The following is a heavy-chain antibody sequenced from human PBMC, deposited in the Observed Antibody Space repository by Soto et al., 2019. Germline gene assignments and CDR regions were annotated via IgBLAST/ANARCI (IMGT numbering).Heavy chain of an antibody. Sequence: SGKVSCKASGCSFRTYAINCVRQAPGQGLEWMGGIIPMLAAPTYAQKFQGRLTITADESTTTVYMELSSLTSEDTAVYYCARVGPPSPSVIWFFDLWGRGTLVTVSS. CDR3: ARVGPPSPSVIWFFDL. D-gene: IGHD2-21*01. CDR2: IIPMLAAP. J-gene: IGHJ2*01. CDR1: GCSFRTYA. V-gene: IGHV1-69*13.